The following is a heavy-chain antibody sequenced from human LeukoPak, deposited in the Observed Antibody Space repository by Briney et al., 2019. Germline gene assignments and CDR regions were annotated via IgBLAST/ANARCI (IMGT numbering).Heavy chain of an antibody. D-gene: IGHD6-19*01. CDR1: GGSVSSGSYY. Sequence: SETLSLTCTVSGGSVSSGSYYWSWIRQPPGKGLEWIGYIYYSGSTNYNPSLKSRVTISVDTSKNQFSLKLSSVTAADTAVYYCAREGVIAVAGRVPFDYWGQGTLVTVSS. J-gene: IGHJ4*02. V-gene: IGHV4-61*01. CDR2: IYYSGST. CDR3: AREGVIAVAGRVPFDY.